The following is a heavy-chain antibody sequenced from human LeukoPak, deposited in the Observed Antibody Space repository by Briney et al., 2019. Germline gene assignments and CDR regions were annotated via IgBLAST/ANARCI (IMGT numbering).Heavy chain of an antibody. J-gene: IGHJ3*02. CDR2: IYYSGST. CDR1: GGSISSYY. D-gene: IGHD2-15*01. V-gene: IGHV4-59*08. Sequence: SETLSLTCTVSGGSISSYYWSWIRQPPGKGLEWIGYIYYSGSTNYNPSLKSRVTISVDTSKNQFSLKLSSVTAADTAVYYCARHVPYCSGGSCYEDDAFDIWGQGTMVTVPS. CDR3: ARHVPYCSGGSCYEDDAFDI.